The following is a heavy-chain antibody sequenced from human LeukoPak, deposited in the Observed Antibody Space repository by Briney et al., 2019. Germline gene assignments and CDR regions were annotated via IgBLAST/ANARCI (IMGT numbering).Heavy chain of an antibody. CDR2: INPNSGGT. CDR1: GYIFTGYY. CDR3: ARDFRAAMVSDWFDP. V-gene: IGHV1-2*02. D-gene: IGHD5-18*01. J-gene: IGHJ5*02. Sequence: ASVKVSCKASGYIFTGYYMHWVRQAPGQGLEWMGWINPNSGGTNYAQKFQGRVTMTRDTSISTAYMELGRLRSDGTAVYYCARDFRAAMVSDWFDPWGQGTLVTVSS.